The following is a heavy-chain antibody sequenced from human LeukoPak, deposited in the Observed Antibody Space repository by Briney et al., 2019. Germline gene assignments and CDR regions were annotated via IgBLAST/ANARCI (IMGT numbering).Heavy chain of an antibody. CDR2: IYYSGST. V-gene: IGHV4-59*08. CDR1: GGSISTYY. D-gene: IGHD6-19*01. Sequence: NPSGTLSLTCTVSGGSISTYYWSWIRQPLGKGLEWIGHIYYSGSTNYNPSLKSRVTISVDTSKNQFSLKLTSVTAADTAVYYCARQVGYSSGWYIYWGQGTLVTVSS. CDR3: ARQVGYSSGWYIY. J-gene: IGHJ4*02.